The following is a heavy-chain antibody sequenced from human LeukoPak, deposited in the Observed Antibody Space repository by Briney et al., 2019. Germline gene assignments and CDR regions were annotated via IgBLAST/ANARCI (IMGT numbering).Heavy chain of an antibody. D-gene: IGHD5-12*01. CDR1: GGSISSYY. V-gene: IGHV4-59*08. CDR2: IYYSGST. CDR3: ARHPQGRGYDFYYYYMDV. Sequence: PSETLSLTCTVSGGSISSYYWSWIRQPPGKGLEWIGYIYYSGSTNYNPSLKSRVTISVDTSKNQFSLKLSSVTAADTAVYYCARHPQGRGYDFYYYYMDVWGKGTTVTVSS. J-gene: IGHJ6*03.